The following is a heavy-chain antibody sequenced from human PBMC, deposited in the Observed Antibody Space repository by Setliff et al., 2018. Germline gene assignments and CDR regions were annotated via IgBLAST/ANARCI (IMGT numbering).Heavy chain of an antibody. CDR1: GGSISSSTYY. CDR3: ARQWTDCTSANCYTMAYYYYYMDV. CDR2: IYYSGST. Sequence: SETLSLTCTFSGGSISSSTYYWGWIRQPPGKGLEWIGSIYYSGSTYYNPSLKSRVTIFVDTSRNQFSLKLSSVTAADTAVYYCARQWTDCTSANCYTMAYYYYYMDVWGKGTTVTVSS. V-gene: IGHV4-39*01. D-gene: IGHD2-2*02. J-gene: IGHJ6*03.